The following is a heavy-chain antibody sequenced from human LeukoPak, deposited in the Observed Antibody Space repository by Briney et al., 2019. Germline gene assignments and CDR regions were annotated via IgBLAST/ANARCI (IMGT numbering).Heavy chain of an antibody. CDR2: IYYSGST. CDR1: GGSISISSYY. J-gene: IGHJ6*03. Sequence: PSETLSLTCTVSGGSISISSYYWGWLRQPPGKGLEWIGSIYYSGSTSYNPSLKSRVTISVDTSKNQLSLKLSSVTAADTAIYYCARDSLGEDYATGWYYYYMDVWGKGTTVTVSS. D-gene: IGHD3-10*01. V-gene: IGHV4-39*07. CDR3: ARDSLGEDYATGWYYYYMDV.